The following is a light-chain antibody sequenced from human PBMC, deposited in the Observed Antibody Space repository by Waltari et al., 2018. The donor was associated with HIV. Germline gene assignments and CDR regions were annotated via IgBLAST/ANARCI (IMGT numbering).Light chain of an antibody. CDR3: QQYNNWPPYT. CDR1: QSVSSN. J-gene: IGKJ2*01. CDR2: SAS. V-gene: IGKV3-15*01. Sequence: EIVMTQSPATLSVSTGERAILPCRASQSVSSNLAWYQQKPGQAPRLLIYSASTRATGVPARFSGSGSGTDFTLTISSLQSEDFAVYHCQQYNNWPPYTFGQGTRLEIK.